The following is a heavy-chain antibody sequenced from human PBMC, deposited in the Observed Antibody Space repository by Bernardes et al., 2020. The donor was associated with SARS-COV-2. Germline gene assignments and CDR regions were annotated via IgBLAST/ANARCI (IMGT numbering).Heavy chain of an antibody. CDR1: SGSISSGDFY. J-gene: IGHJ4*02. CDR2: IDYSGST. D-gene: IGHD3-10*02. V-gene: IGHV4-30-4*01. CDR3: ARVGSYRDYVFDY. Sequence: TLSLTCTVSSGSISSGDFYWSWIRQSPGKGLEWIGYIDYSGSTYYSPSLMPRVTLSVDTSKNQFSLNLKSVTAADTAVYYCARVGSYRDYVFDYWGQGAMVTVSA.